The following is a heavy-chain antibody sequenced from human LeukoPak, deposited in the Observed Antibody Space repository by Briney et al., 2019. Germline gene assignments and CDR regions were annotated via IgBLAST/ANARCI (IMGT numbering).Heavy chain of an antibody. V-gene: IGHV3-23*01. CDR2: ISGSGGST. J-gene: IGHJ3*02. CDR3: AKESIVGATRDAFDI. D-gene: IGHD1-26*01. Sequence: GGSLRLSCVASGFTFSNYLMNWVRQAPGKGLEWVSAISGSGGSTYYADSVKGRFTISRDNSKNTLYLQMNSLRAEDTAVYYCAKESIVGATRDAFDIWGQGTMVTVSS. CDR1: GFTFSNYL.